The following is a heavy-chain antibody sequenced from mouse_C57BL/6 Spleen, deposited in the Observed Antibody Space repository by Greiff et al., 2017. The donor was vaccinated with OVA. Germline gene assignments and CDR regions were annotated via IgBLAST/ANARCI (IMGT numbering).Heavy chain of an antibody. D-gene: IGHD6-2*01. CDR2: IDPSDSYT. V-gene: IGHV1-59*01. CDR3: ARVSLGVPFDD. J-gene: IGHJ2*01. Sequence: QVQLQQPGAELVRPGTSVKLSCKASGYTFTSYWMHWVKQRPGQGLEWIGVIDPSDSYTNYNQKFKGKATLTVDTSSSTAYMQLSSLTSEDSAVYYCARVSLGVPFDDWGQGTTLTVSS. CDR1: GYTFTSYW.